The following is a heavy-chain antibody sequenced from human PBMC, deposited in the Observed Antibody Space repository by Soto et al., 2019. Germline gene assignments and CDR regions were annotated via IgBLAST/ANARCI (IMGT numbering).Heavy chain of an antibody. J-gene: IGHJ6*03. CDR1: GDSVSSNSAG. CDR2: TYYKSKWFN. Sequence: SQTLSLTCASSGDSVSSNSAGWNWVRQTPSRGLEWLGRTYYKSKWFNNYAVSVKSRITTNPDTSQNQFSLQLDSVTPQDTAVYYCARGSWDDVSGHYYMDVWGKGTTVTVSS. CDR3: ARGSWDDVSGHYYMDV. V-gene: IGHV6-1*01. D-gene: IGHD5-12*01.